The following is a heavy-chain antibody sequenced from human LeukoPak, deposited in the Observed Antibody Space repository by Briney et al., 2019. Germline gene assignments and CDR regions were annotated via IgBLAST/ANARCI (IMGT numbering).Heavy chain of an antibody. CDR1: GLAFKSYG. V-gene: IGHV3-33*01. J-gene: IGHJ4*02. D-gene: IGHD6-13*01. Sequence: GRSLRLSCVASGLAFKSYGMHWVRQAPGKGLEWVAIIWYDGSNKYYADFVKGRFTTSRDNSKNTLYLQMNSLRADDTPVYYCARVSGYSGTWYVDYWGQGTLVTVSS. CDR2: IWYDGSNK. CDR3: ARVSGYSGTWYVDY.